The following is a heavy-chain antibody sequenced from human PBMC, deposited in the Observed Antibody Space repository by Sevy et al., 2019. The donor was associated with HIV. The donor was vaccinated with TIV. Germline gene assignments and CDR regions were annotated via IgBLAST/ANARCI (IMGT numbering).Heavy chain of an antibody. CDR1: GDSITSSGHY. Sequence: SETLSLTCTVSGDSITSSGHYWGWIRQSPGKGLEWIGAVYYVGNSYANPSLTSRVTISADTSKNLFSLSLTSLTAADTAIYYCARVAGGENYDYGIDVWGLGTSVTVSS. J-gene: IGHJ6*02. V-gene: IGHV4-39*01. D-gene: IGHD2-21*01. CDR2: VYYVGNS. CDR3: ARVAGGENYDYGIDV.